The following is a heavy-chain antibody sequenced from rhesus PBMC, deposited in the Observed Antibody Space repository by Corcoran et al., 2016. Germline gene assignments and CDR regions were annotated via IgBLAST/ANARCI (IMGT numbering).Heavy chain of an antibody. V-gene: IGHV3-178*01. CDR1: GFTFSDYY. J-gene: IGHJ4*01. CDR2: ISNGGNST. CDR3: ARDRAGGFDY. D-gene: IGHD1-1*01. Sequence: EVQLVESGSGLAKPGGSLRLSCAASGFTFSDYYMDWVRQAPGKGLEWVSRISNGGNSTWYADSVKGRFTISRENAKNTLYLQMNSLRTEDTAVYYCARDRAGGFDYWGQGVLVTVSS.